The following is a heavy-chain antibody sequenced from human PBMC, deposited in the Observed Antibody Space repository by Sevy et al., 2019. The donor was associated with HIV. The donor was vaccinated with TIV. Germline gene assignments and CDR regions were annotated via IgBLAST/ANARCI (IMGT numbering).Heavy chain of an antibody. J-gene: IGHJ6*02. V-gene: IGHV4-4*03. CDR1: GGSISTNNW. CDR2: IHQSGST. CDR3: SRDLNDFWSGPLDV. D-gene: IGHD3-3*01. Sequence: PESLSLTCAVSGGSISTNNWWSWVRQSPGEGLKWIGEIHQSGSTNYKPSLKSRVTMSVDKSKNQFSLKLTSVTGADTAVYYCSRDLNDFWSGPLDVWGQGTTVSVSS.